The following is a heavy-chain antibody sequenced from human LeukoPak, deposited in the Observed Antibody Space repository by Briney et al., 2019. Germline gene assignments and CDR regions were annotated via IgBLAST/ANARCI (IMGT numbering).Heavy chain of an antibody. V-gene: IGHV1-18*01. CDR1: GYTFTSYG. CDR2: ISAYNGNT. J-gene: IGHJ4*02. D-gene: IGHD3-22*01. Sequence: ASVKVSCKASGYTFTSYGISWVRQATGQGLEWRAWISAYNGNTNYAQKLQGRVTMTTDTSTSTAYMDLRSLRSDDTAVYYCARDSDYDSSGALFDYWGQGTLVTVSS. CDR3: ARDSDYDSSGALFDY.